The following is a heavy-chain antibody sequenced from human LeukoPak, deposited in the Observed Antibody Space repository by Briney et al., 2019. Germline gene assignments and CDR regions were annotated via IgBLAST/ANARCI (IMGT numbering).Heavy chain of an antibody. D-gene: IGHD3-22*01. V-gene: IGHV4-4*02. Sequence: SETLSLICAVSGGSIGNSNWWTWVRQPPGKGLEWIGEIYHTGSTNYNPSLKSRVTISIDKSKNQFSLKLNSVTAADTAVYYCARGSPPMIGSRTSEGSIDSWGQGTLVTVSS. CDR1: GGSIGNSNW. J-gene: IGHJ4*02. CDR3: ARGSPPMIGSRTSEGSIDS. CDR2: IYHTGST.